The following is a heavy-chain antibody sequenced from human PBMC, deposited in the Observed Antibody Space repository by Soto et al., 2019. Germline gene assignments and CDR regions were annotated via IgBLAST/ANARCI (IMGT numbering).Heavy chain of an antibody. D-gene: IGHD6-13*01. Sequence: SVKVSCKASGGTFSSYTISWVRQAPGQGLEWMGRIIPILGIANYAQKFQGRVTITADKSTSTAYMELSSLRSEDTAVYYCARGSNSSRVFDYWGQGTLVTVSP. CDR2: IIPILGIA. CDR3: ARGSNSSRVFDY. V-gene: IGHV1-69*02. CDR1: GGTFSSYT. J-gene: IGHJ4*02.